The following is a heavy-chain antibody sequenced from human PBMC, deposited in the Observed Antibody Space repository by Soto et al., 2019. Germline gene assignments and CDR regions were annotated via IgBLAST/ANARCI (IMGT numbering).Heavy chain of an antibody. Sequence: ASVKVSCKASGYTFTSYAMNWVRQAPGQGLEWMGWINTNTGNPTYAQGFTGRFVFSLDTSVSTAYLQICSLKAEDTAVYYCAREEERRYWYFDLWGRGTLVTVSS. J-gene: IGHJ2*01. CDR2: INTNTGNP. CDR1: GYTFTSYA. CDR3: AREEERRYWYFDL. V-gene: IGHV7-4-1*01. D-gene: IGHD1-1*01.